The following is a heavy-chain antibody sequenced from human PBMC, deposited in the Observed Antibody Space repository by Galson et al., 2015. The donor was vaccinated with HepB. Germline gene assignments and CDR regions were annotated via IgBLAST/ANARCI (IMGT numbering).Heavy chain of an antibody. J-gene: IGHJ3*02. Sequence: SVKVSCKAFGTTYSDFSIHWVRQAPGQGLEWMGLINLDSGDTNSAQKFQGRVTMTRNTSISTGYMELSRLRSDDTAVYFCASNHNSARQAFDIWGQGTMVTVSS. CDR2: INLDSGDT. CDR3: ASNHNSARQAFDI. V-gene: IGHV1-2*02. D-gene: IGHD1-14*01. CDR1: GTTYSDFS.